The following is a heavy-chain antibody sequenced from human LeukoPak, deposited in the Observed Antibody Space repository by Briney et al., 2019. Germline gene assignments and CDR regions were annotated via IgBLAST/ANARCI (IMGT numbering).Heavy chain of an antibody. V-gene: IGHV4-61*02. CDR1: GYSISNGYY. CDR3: ARVVAADAFDI. Sequence: SETLSLTCTVPGYSISNGYYWSWIRQPAGKGLEWIGRIYTSGSTNYNPSLKSRVTISVDTSKNQFSLKLSSVTAADTAVYYCARVVAADAFDIWGQGTMVTVSS. D-gene: IGHD2-15*01. CDR2: IYTSGST. J-gene: IGHJ3*02.